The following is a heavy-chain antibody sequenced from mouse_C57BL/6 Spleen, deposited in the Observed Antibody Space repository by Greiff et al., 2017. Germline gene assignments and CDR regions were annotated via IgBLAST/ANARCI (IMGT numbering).Heavy chain of an antibody. CDR2: INPSTGGT. Sequence: EVQLQQSGPELVKPGASVKISCTASGYSFTGYYMNWVKQSPEKSLEWIGEINPSTGGTTYNQKFKAKATLTVDKSSSTAYMQLKSLTSEDSAVYYCASPRYFDVWGTGTTVTVSS. CDR3: ASPRYFDV. J-gene: IGHJ1*03. CDR1: GYSFTGYY. V-gene: IGHV1-42*01.